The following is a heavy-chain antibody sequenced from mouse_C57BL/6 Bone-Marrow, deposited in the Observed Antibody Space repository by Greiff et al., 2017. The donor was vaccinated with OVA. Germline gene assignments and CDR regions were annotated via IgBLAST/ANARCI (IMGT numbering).Heavy chain of an antibody. CDR2: IDPSDSET. D-gene: IGHD1-1*01. CDR1: GYTFTSYW. Sequence: QVQLQQPGAELVRPGSSVKLSCKASGYTFTSYWMLWVKQRPIQGLEWIGNIDPSDSETYYNQKFKDKATLTVDKSSSTVYMQTSSLTSEDSAVYYCARGPVYGSSHKGYYAMDYWGQGTSVTVSA. CDR3: ARGPVYGSSHKGYYAMDY. V-gene: IGHV1-52*01. J-gene: IGHJ4*01.